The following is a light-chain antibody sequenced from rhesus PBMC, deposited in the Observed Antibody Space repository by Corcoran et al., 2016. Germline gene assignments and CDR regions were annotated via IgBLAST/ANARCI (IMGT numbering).Light chain of an antibody. CDR3: SSYAGSGTYI. CDR2: EVN. J-gene: IGLJ1*01. V-gene: IGLV2S4*01. CDR1: SSDIGGYNR. Sequence: QAAPTQSPSVSGSPGQSVTISCTGTSSDIGGYNRVSWYQQHPGKAPKLMIYEVNKRPSGVSDRCSGSKSDNTSSLAISGFQAKDEADYDCSSYAGSGTYIFGGGTRLTVL.